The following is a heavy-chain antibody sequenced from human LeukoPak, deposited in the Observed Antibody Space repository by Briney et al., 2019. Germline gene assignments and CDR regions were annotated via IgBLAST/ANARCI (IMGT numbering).Heavy chain of an antibody. Sequence: GGSLRLSCAAPGFTFSTYGMHSVRQAPGKGQERVAVIWYDGNSKYYADSVKGRFTISRENSKNPLYRQMNSLRAEDTAMYYCARPAGDYARGGFDIWGQGTLVTVSS. J-gene: IGHJ3*02. CDR1: GFTFSTYG. V-gene: IGHV3-33*01. CDR3: ARPAGDYARGGFDI. CDR2: IWYDGNSK. D-gene: IGHD4-17*01.